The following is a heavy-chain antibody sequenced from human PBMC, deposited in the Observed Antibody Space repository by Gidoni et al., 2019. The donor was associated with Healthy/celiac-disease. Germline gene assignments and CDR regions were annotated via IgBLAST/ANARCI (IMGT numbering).Heavy chain of an antibody. CDR3: ARETSYYDILTGLGY. J-gene: IGHJ4*02. CDR1: GYTFTGYY. V-gene: IGHV1-2*02. D-gene: IGHD3-9*01. CDR2: INPNSGGT. Sequence: QVQLVQSGAEVKKPGASVQVSCKASGYTFTGYYMHWVRQAPGQGLEWMGWINPNSGGTNYAQKLQGRVTMTRDTSISTAYMELSRLRSDDTAVYYCARETSYYDILTGLGYWGQGTLVTVSS.